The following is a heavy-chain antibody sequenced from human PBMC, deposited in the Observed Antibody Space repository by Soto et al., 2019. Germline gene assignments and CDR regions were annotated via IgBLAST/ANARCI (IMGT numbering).Heavy chain of an antibody. CDR2: IIPVFGET. CDR3: ARNLPTVTTDWFDP. CDR1: GYTLTELS. D-gene: IGHD4-4*01. Sequence: ASVKVSCKVSGYTLTELSMHWVRQTPEKGLEWMGGIIPVFGETNYAQKFQGRVTITADESTSTAYMELSSLRSEDTAVYYCARNLPTVTTDWFDPWGQGTLVTV. J-gene: IGHJ5*02. V-gene: IGHV1-24*01.